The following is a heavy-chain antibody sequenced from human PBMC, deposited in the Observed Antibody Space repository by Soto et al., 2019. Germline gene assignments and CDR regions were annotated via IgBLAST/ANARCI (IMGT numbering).Heavy chain of an antibody. V-gene: IGHV1-18*01. J-gene: IGHJ4*02. D-gene: IGHD1-26*01. Sequence: QVQLVQSGAEVKKPGASVKVSCKASGYTFASYGISWVRQAPGQGLEWMGWISAYNGNTNYAQKLQGRVTVTTDTSTSTAYMELTTLRSDDTAVYYCASDVRGGNFDSWGQGTLVTVSS. CDR2: ISAYNGNT. CDR1: GYTFASYG. CDR3: ASDVRGGNFDS.